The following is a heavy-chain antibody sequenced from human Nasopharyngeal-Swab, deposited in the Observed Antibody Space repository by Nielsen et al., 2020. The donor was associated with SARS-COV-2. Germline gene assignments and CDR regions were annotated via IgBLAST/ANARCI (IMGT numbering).Heavy chain of an antibody. CDR1: GYSFTSYW. J-gene: IGHJ4*02. D-gene: IGHD6-19*01. V-gene: IGHV5-51*01. Sequence: GGSLRLSCKGSGYSFTSYWIGWVRQMPGKGPEWMGIIYPGDSDTRYSPSFQGQVTISADKSISTAYLQWSSLKASDTAMYYCARPPAYSSGLFDYWGQGTLVTVSS. CDR2: IYPGDSDT. CDR3: ARPPAYSSGLFDY.